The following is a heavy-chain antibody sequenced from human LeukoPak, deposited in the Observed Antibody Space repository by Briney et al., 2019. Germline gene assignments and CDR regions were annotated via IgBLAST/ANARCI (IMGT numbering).Heavy chain of an antibody. V-gene: IGHV4-59*01. CDR3: ARTDYYFDY. Sequence: SETLSLTCAVSGFSISTYYWNWLRQSPGKGLEWIGDIYFSGSTNYNPSLKSRVTISIDTSRNQFSLKLSSVTAADTAVYYCARTDYYFDYWGQGTLVTVSS. CDR1: GFSISTYY. CDR2: IYFSGST. J-gene: IGHJ4*02. D-gene: IGHD3/OR15-3a*01.